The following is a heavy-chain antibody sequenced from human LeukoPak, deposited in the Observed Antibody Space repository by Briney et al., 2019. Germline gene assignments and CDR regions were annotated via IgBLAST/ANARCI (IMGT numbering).Heavy chain of an antibody. CDR3: AREESSLVLGGLGY. CDR1: GFSFSRYG. D-gene: IGHD6-13*01. J-gene: IGHJ4*02. V-gene: IGHV3-30*02. Sequence: GGSLRLSCAASGFSFSRYGIHWVRQAPGKGLEWATFIQTDGNTKYYANSVRGRFTITRDNSKNTVSLQMNSLRAEDAGVYYCAREESSLVLGGLGYWGQGTLVSVSS. CDR2: IQTDGNTK.